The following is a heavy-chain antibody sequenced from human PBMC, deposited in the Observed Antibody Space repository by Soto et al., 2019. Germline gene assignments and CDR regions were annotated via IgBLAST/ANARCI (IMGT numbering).Heavy chain of an antibody. V-gene: IGHV1-18*04. D-gene: IGHD3-22*01. Sequence: AAVKVSCKSSGYTFTSYGFSWVRPAPGQGLEWMGWISAYNGDTNYAQKFQGRVTVTTDTSTSTAYMDLRSLRSDDTAVDYCARSRPYDYYDLSTHSPPPYYFYGMDVWGQGTTVTVSS. CDR2: ISAYNGDT. CDR3: ARSRPYDYYDLSTHSPPPYYFYGMDV. CDR1: GYTFTSYG. J-gene: IGHJ6*02.